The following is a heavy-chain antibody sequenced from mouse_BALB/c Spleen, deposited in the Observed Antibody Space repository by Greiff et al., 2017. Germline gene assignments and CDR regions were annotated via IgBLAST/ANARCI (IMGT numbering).Heavy chain of an antibody. D-gene: IGHD2-4*01. Sequence: DVMLVESGGGLVKPGGSLKLSCAASGFTFSSYTMSWVRQTPEKRLEWVATISSGGSYTYYPDSVKGRFTISRDNAKNTLYLQMSSLKSEDTAMYYCTRGLYYDYDWFAYWGQGTLVTVSA. CDR2: ISSGGSYT. J-gene: IGHJ3*01. CDR1: GFTFSSYT. V-gene: IGHV5-6-4*01. CDR3: TRGLYYDYDWFAY.